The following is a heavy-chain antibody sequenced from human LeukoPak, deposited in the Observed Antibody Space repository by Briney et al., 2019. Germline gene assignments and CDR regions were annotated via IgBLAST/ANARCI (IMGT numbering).Heavy chain of an antibody. CDR1: GGSISSYY. Sequence: KSSETLSLTCTVSGGSISSYYWSWIRQPPGKGLEWIGYIYYSGSTNYNPSLKSRVTISVDTSKNQFSLKLSSVTAADTAVYYCAGLNGYSSGWYHWYFDLWGRGTLVTVSS. D-gene: IGHD6-19*01. V-gene: IGHV4-59*08. CDR3: AGLNGYSSGWYHWYFDL. CDR2: IYYSGST. J-gene: IGHJ2*01.